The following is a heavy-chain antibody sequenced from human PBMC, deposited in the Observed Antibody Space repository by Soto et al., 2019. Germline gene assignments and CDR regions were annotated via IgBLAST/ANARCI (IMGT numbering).Heavy chain of an antibody. J-gene: IGHJ4*02. Sequence: QVQLVESGGGVVQPGRSLRLSCAASGFTFSRNGMHWVRQAPGKGLEWVAVISYDGSKKYYADSVKGRFTISRNNSKNTLYLLMNSLRVEDPAVYYCAKDRLAVAWLFDYWGQGTLVTVSS. V-gene: IGHV3-30*18. CDR3: AKDRLAVAWLFDY. CDR2: ISYDGSKK. CDR1: GFTFSRNG. D-gene: IGHD6-19*01.